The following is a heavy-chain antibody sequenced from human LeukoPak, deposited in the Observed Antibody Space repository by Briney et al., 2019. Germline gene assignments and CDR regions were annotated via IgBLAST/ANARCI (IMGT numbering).Heavy chain of an antibody. CDR2: ISSSSSDI. CDR1: GFTFSSYS. Sequence: GESLRLSCAVSGFTFSSYSMNWVRQAPGKGLEWVSSISSSSSDIYYADSVKVRFTISRDNAKNSLYLQMNSLRAEDTAVYYCARANRAVAGIFDYWGQGTLVTVSS. V-gene: IGHV3-21*01. J-gene: IGHJ4*02. D-gene: IGHD6-19*01. CDR3: ARANRAVAGIFDY.